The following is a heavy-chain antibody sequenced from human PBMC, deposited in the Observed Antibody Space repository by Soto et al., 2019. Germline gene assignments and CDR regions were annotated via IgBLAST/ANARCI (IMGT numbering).Heavy chain of an antibody. Sequence: GGSLRLSCAASGFTFSSYAMHWVRQAPGKGLEWVAVISYDGSNKYYADSVKGRFTISRDNSKKTLYLQMNSLRAEDTAVYYCARGHTMIVVDDFDYWGQGTLVTVSS. CDR3: ARGHTMIVVDDFDY. J-gene: IGHJ4*02. D-gene: IGHD3-22*01. V-gene: IGHV3-30-3*01. CDR2: ISYDGSNK. CDR1: GFTFSSYA.